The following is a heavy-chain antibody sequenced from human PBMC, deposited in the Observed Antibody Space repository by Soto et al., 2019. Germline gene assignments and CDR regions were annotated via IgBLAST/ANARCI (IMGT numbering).Heavy chain of an antibody. CDR2: ISWNSGSI. V-gene: IGHV3-9*01. Sequence: GGSLRLSCAASGFTFDDYAMHWVRQAPGKGLEWVSGISWNSGSIGYADSVKGRFTIPRDNAKNSLYLQMNSLRAEDTALYYCAEEASLAYYYYYGMDVWGQGTTVTVSS. CDR3: AEEASLAYYYYYGMDV. J-gene: IGHJ6*02. CDR1: GFTFDDYA.